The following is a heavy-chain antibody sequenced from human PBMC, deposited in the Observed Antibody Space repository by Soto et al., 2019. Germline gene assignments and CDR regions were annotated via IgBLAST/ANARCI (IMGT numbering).Heavy chain of an antibody. J-gene: IGHJ6*03. CDR1: GYTFTSYG. CDR3: ARAGGKYCSGGSCYSLVPYYYYYYMDV. CDR2: ISAYNGNT. Sequence: ASVKVSCKASGYTFTSYGISWVRQAPGQGLEWMGWISAYNGNTNYAQKLQGRVTMTTDTSTSTAYMELRSLRSDDTAVYYCARAGGKYCSGGSCYSLVPYYYYYYMDVWGKGTTVTVSS. D-gene: IGHD2-15*01. V-gene: IGHV1-18*01.